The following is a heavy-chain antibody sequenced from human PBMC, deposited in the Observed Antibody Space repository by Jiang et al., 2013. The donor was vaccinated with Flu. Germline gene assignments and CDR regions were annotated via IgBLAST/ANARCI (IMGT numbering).Heavy chain of an antibody. Sequence: GSISSYYWSWVRQPPGKGLEYIGYIYYTGSTNYNPSLKSRVIISVDTSKNQFSLKLSSVTAADTAVYYCARGNGWYFYWGQGTLVTVSS. V-gene: IGHV4-59*01. D-gene: IGHD6-19*01. CDR3: ARGNGWYFY. CDR1: GSISSYY. CDR2: IYYTGST. J-gene: IGHJ4*02.